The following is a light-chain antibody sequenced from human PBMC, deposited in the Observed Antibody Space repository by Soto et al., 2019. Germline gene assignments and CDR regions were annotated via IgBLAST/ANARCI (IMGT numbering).Light chain of an antibody. CDR3: TSYTSSITYV. CDR2: EVS. Sequence: QSVLTQPASVSGSPGQSITISCTGTSSVVGGYNYVSWYQQHPGKAPKLMIYEVSNRPSGVSNRFSGSKSGNTASLTISGLQAEDEADYYCTSYTSSITYVFGTGTKGTVL. V-gene: IGLV2-14*01. CDR1: SSVVGGYNY. J-gene: IGLJ1*01.